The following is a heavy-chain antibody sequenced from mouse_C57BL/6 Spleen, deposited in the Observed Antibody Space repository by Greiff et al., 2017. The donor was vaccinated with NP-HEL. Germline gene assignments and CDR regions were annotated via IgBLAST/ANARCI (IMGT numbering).Heavy chain of an antibody. Sequence: QVQLQQSGAELVRPGASVKLSCKASGYTFTDYYINWVKQRPGQGLEWIARIYPGSGNTYYNEKFKGKATLTAEKSSSTAYMQLSSLTSEDSAVYFCASPRCAYWGQGTLVTVSA. J-gene: IGHJ3*01. CDR1: GYTFTDYY. CDR2: IYPGSGNT. CDR3: ASPRCAY. V-gene: IGHV1-76*01.